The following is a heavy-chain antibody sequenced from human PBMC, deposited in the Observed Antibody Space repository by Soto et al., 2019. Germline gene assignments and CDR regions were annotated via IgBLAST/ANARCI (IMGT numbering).Heavy chain of an antibody. CDR2: IYPGDSDT. CDR3: ARHMSNFRYYYYAMDV. D-gene: IGHD3-16*01. Sequence: GESLKISCKGSGYTFTDYWIGWVRQLPGKGLEWMGIIYPGDSDTRYSPSFQGHVTITVDKSTSTAYLQWNTLKASDTAMYYCARHMSNFRYYYYAMDVWGQGTTVTVSS. CDR1: GYTFTDYW. J-gene: IGHJ6*02. V-gene: IGHV5-51*01.